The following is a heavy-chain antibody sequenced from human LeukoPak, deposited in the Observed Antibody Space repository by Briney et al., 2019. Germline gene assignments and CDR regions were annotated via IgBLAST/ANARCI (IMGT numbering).Heavy chain of an antibody. CDR3: ARGGGWLQLRGTNLDY. V-gene: IGHV1-2*06. Sequence: GASVKVSCKASGYTFTGYYMHWVRQAPGQGLEWMGRINPNIGGTNYAQKFQGRVTMTRDTSISTAYMELSRLRSDDTAVYYCARGGGWLQLRGTNLDYWGQGTLVTVSS. J-gene: IGHJ4*02. CDR2: INPNIGGT. D-gene: IGHD5-24*01. CDR1: GYTFTGYY.